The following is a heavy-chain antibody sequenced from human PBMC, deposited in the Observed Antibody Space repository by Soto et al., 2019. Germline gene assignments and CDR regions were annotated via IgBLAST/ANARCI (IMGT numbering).Heavy chain of an antibody. CDR2: ISYDGSNK. V-gene: IGHV3-30*18. CDR1: GFPFSSYG. CDR3: AKDIAAAGMDYFDY. Sequence: GGSLRLSCAASGFPFSSYGMHWVRQAPGKGLEWVAVISYDGSNKYYADSVKGRFTISRDNSKNTLYLQMNSLRAEDTAVYYCAKDIAAAGMDYFDYWGQGTLVTVSS. J-gene: IGHJ4*02. D-gene: IGHD6-13*01.